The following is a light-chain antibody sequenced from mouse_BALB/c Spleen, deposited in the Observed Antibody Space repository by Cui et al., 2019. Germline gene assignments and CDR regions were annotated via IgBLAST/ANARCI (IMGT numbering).Light chain of an antibody. CDR1: KGISKY. Sequence: DVQITQSPSYHAGSPGENITIYCRASKGISKYLAWYQEKPGKTNKLLIYSGSTLQSGIPSRFSGSGSGTDFTLTISSLESEDFAMYYCQQHNEYPLTFGAGTKLELK. CDR2: SGS. CDR3: QQHNEYPLT. V-gene: IGKV16-104*01. J-gene: IGKJ5*01.